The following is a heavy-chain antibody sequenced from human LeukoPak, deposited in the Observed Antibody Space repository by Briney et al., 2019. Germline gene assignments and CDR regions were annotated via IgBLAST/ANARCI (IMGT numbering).Heavy chain of an antibody. CDR3: ARGGYDFWSGYHTEGYNWFDP. CDR2: IIPIFGTA. D-gene: IGHD3-3*01. V-gene: IGHV1-69*13. Sequence: ASVKVSCKASGGTFSSYAISWVRQAPGQGLEWMGGIIPIFGTANYAQKFQGRVTITADESTSTAYMELSSLRSEDTAVYYCARGGYDFWSGYHTEGYNWFDPWGQGTLVTVSS. CDR1: GGTFSSYA. J-gene: IGHJ5*02.